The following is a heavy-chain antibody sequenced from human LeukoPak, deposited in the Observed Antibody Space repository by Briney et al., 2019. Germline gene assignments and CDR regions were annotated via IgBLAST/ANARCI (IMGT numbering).Heavy chain of an antibody. V-gene: IGHV4-34*01. CDR1: GGSFSGHY. CDR3: ARGRTGAAALDF. CDR2: STHSGST. D-gene: IGHD2-2*01. J-gene: IGHJ4*02. Sequence: SETLSLTCAVYGGSFSGHYWTWIRQPPGKGLEWIEESTHSGSTNYNPSLKSRVTISVDTSKNQFSLKLTSVSAADTAVYHCARGRTGAAALDFWGPGTLVTVSS.